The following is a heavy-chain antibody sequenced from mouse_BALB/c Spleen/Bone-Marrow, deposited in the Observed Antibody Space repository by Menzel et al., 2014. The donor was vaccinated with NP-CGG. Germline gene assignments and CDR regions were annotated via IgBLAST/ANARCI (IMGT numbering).Heavy chain of an antibody. Sequence: VQLQQSGAELVKPGASVRLSCTASGFNIKDTYIHWVKQRPEQGLEWIGRIDPANGNTKYDPKFQGKATITADTSSNTAYLQLSSLTSEDTAVYYCASYRLRTYFDYWGQGTTLTASS. CDR2: IDPANGNT. CDR1: GFNIKDTY. V-gene: IGHV14-3*02. J-gene: IGHJ2*01. CDR3: ASYRLRTYFDY. D-gene: IGHD2-14*01.